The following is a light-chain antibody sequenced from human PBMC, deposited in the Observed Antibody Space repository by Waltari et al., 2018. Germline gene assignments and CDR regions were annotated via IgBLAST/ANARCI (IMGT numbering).Light chain of an antibody. V-gene: IGKV3-20*01. CDR3: QQYGSSLVT. CDR2: HAS. J-gene: IGKJ4*01. CDR1: QKVSSSY. Sequence: EIVLTQSPATLSLSPGESATLSCRASQKVSSSYLAWYQQKPGRAPRLLIFHASNRATGIPDRFSGGGSGTDFTLTISRMEPEDFAVYYCQQYGSSLVTFGGGTK.